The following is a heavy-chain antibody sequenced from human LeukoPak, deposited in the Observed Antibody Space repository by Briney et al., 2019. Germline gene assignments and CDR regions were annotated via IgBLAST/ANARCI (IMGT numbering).Heavy chain of an antibody. CDR2: IWYDGGNK. CDR3: ATTCRGRGSTSCFSDFDY. J-gene: IGHJ4*02. CDR1: GFPFNDYG. Sequence: GGSLRLSCATSGFPFNDYGFHWVRQAPGKGLEWVAVIWYDGGNKDYGDSVKGRFAIPRDDSKSMVYLQMNSLRAEDTAMYYCATTCRGRGSTSCFSDFDYWGPGTLVTVSS. V-gene: IGHV3-33*01. D-gene: IGHD2-2*01.